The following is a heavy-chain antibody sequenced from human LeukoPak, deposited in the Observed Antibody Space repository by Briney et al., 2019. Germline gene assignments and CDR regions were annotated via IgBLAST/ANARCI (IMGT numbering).Heavy chain of an antibody. Sequence: SETLSLTCTVSGGSISSYYWSWIRQPPGKGLEWIGYIYYSGSTNYNPSLKSRVTISVDTSKNQFSLKLSSVTAAGTAVYYCARGQAAAGFDPWGQGTLVTVSP. D-gene: IGHD6-13*01. J-gene: IGHJ5*02. CDR1: GGSISSYY. CDR2: IYYSGST. CDR3: ARGQAAAGFDP. V-gene: IGHV4-59*01.